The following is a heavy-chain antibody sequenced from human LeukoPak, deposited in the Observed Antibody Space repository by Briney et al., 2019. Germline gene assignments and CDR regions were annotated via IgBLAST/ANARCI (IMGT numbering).Heavy chain of an antibody. CDR1: GFTFSSFA. CDR3: AKDSPGHV. V-gene: IGHV3-23*01. CDR2: ITGSGGGT. D-gene: IGHD3-10*01. J-gene: IGHJ6*02. Sequence: GGSLRLSCAASGFTFSSFAMRWVRQAPGKGLEWVSAITGSGGGTYYADSVKGRFTISRDNSKNTLYLQMNTLRAEDTAVYYCAKDSPGHVWGQGTTVTVSS.